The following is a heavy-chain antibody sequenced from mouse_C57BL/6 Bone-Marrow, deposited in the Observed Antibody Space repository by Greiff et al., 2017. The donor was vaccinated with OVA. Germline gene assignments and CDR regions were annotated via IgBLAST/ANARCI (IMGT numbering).Heavy chain of an antibody. D-gene: IGHD1-2*01. Sequence: QLQPGAELVRPGSSVKLSCKASGYTFTSYWMHWVKQRPIQGLEWIGNIDPSDSETHYNQKFKDKATLTVDKSSSTAYMQLSSLTSEDSAVYYCAIITTVPFDYWGKGTTLTVSS. CDR2: IDPSDSET. CDR3: AIITTVPFDY. J-gene: IGHJ2*01. V-gene: IGHV1-52*01. CDR1: GYTFTSYW.